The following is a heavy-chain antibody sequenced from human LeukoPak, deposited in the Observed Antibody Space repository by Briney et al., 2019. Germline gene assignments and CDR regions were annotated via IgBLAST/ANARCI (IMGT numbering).Heavy chain of an antibody. CDR2: IMKDGNEK. J-gene: IGHJ5*02. CDR1: GFTFSDYW. V-gene: IGHV3-7*01. CDR3: ARGHLDP. Sequence: GGSLRLSCAASGFTFSDYWMNWIRQAPGKGLEWVARIMKDGNEKYYVESIKGRFTISRDNAKNALYLQMNGLRTEDTGVYYCARGHLDPWGQGTLVTVSS.